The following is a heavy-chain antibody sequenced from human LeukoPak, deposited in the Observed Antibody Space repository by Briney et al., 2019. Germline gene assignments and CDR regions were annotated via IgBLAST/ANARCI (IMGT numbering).Heavy chain of an antibody. J-gene: IGHJ4*02. V-gene: IGHV1-2*04. Sequence: ASVKVSCKASGYTFTGYYMHWVRQAPGQGLEWMGWINPNSGGTNYAQKFQGWVTMTRDTSISTAYMELSRLRSYDTAVYYCARGSSRIAVAGTDYWGQGTLVTVSS. CDR3: ARGSSRIAVAGTDY. D-gene: IGHD6-19*01. CDR1: GYTFTGYY. CDR2: INPNSGGT.